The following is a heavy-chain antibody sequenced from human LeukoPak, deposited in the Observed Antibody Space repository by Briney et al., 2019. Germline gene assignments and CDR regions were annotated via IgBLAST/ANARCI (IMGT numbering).Heavy chain of an antibody. CDR1: GFTFSSYG. Sequence: GGSLRLSCAASGFTFSSYGMHWVRQAPGKGLEWVSYISGSGATIHYADSVKGRFTISRDNAKNSLYLQMNSLRVEDTAVYYCEREVATIDYWGQGTLVTVSS. J-gene: IGHJ4*02. CDR3: EREVATIDY. CDR2: ISGSGATI. V-gene: IGHV3-48*04. D-gene: IGHD5-12*01.